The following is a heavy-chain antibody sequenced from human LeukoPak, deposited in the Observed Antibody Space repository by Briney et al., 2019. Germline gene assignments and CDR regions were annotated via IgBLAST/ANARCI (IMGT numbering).Heavy chain of an antibody. D-gene: IGHD3-22*01. CDR3: AKDIDGDSSGYFDY. CDR2: ISWNSGSI. V-gene: IGHV3-9*01. CDR1: GFTFDDYA. J-gene: IGHJ4*02. Sequence: GGSLRLSCAASGFTFDDYAMHWVRQAPGKGLEWVSGISWNSGSIGCADSVKGRFTISRDNAKNSLYLQMNSLRAEDTALYHCAKDIDGDSSGYFDYWGQGTLVTVSS.